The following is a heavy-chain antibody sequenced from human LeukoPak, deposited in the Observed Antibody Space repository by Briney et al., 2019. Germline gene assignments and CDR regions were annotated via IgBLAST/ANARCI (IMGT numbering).Heavy chain of an antibody. CDR1: GFTFSSYG. CDR3: ARDPRFGHSTLIGRDAFDI. J-gene: IGHJ3*02. Sequence: GGSLRLSCAASGFTFSSYGMHWVRQAPGKGLEWVAVIWYDGSNKYYADSVKGRFTISRDNSKNTLYLQMNSLRAEDTAVYYCARDPRFGHSTLIGRDAFDIWGQGAMVTVSP. V-gene: IGHV3-33*01. CDR2: IWYDGSNK. D-gene: IGHD3-10*01.